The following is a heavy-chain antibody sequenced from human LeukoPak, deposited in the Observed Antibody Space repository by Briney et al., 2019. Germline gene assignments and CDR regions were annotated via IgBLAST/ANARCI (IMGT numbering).Heavy chain of an antibody. CDR3: ARDVGEEFNY. V-gene: IGHV4-39*07. Sequence: SETLSLTCTVSGGSISSSSYYWGWIRQPPGKGLEWIGSIYYSGSTYYNPSLKSRVTISVDTSKNQFSLKLSSVTAADTAVYYCARDVGEEFNYWGQGTLVTVSS. D-gene: IGHD3-10*01. J-gene: IGHJ4*02. CDR1: GGSISSSSYY. CDR2: IYYSGST.